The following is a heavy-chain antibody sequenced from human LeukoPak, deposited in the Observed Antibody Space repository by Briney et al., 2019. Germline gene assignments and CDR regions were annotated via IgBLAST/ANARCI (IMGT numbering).Heavy chain of an antibody. CDR2: INHNGNVN. CDR3: ARGGGLEV. D-gene: IGHD2-15*01. Sequence: GGSLRLSCAASGFTFSSYWMNWARQAPGKGLEWVASINHNGNVNYYVDSVKGRFTISRDNAKNSLYLQMSNLRAEDTAVYFCARGGGLEVWGQGGTVTVSS. J-gene: IGHJ6*02. CDR1: GFTFSSYW. V-gene: IGHV3-7*03.